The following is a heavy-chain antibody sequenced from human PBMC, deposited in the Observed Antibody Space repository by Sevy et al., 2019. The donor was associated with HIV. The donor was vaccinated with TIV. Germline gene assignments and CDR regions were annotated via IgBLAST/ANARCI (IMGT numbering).Heavy chain of an antibody. D-gene: IGHD2-2*01. CDR2: IIPIFGTA. V-gene: IGHV1-69*13. Sequence: ASVKVSCKASGGTFSSYAISWVRQAPGQGLEWMGGIIPIFGTANYAQKFQGRGTITADESTSTAYMELSSLRSEDTAVYYCARDNDSVVVPAAIHYYYYGMDVWGQGTTVTVSS. CDR3: ARDNDSVVVPAAIHYYYYGMDV. CDR1: GGTFSSYA. J-gene: IGHJ6*02.